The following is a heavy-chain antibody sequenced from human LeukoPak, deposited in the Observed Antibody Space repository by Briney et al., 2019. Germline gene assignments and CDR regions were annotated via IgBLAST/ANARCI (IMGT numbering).Heavy chain of an antibody. V-gene: IGHV4-59*01. CDR2: IYYSGST. CDR3: ARGAYCGGDCSYCSR. Sequence: PSETLSLTCTVSGGSISSYVWSWIRQPPGKGLEWIGYIYYSGSTNYNPSLKSRVTISVYTSKNQFSLKLSSVTAADTAVYYCARGAYCGGDCSYCSRWGQSTLVTVSS. D-gene: IGHD2-21*02. CDR1: GGSISSYV. J-gene: IGHJ1*01.